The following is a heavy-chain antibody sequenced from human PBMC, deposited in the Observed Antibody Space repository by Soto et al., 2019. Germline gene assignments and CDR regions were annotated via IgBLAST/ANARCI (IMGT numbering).Heavy chain of an antibody. CDR1: GGSVSSGSYY. D-gene: IGHD3-3*01. Sequence: SETLSLTCTVPGGSVSSGSYYWSWIRQPPGKGLEWIGYMYYSGSTNYNPSLKSRVTISLDTSKNQLSLKLSSVTAADTAAYFCARTRDFWSGNDAFDIWGQGTMVTVSS. J-gene: IGHJ3*02. V-gene: IGHV4-61*01. CDR3: ARTRDFWSGNDAFDI. CDR2: MYYSGST.